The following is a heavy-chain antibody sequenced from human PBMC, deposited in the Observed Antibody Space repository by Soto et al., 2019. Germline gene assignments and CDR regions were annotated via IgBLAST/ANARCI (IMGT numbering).Heavy chain of an antibody. Sequence: SETLSFTCTVSGGSISSGNYYWSWIRQPPGKGLEWIGYIYYSGSTNYNPSLKSRVTISVDTSKNQFSLKLSSVTAADTAVYYCARGRLLWFGNGMDVWGQGTTVTVS. D-gene: IGHD3-10*01. CDR2: IYYSGST. J-gene: IGHJ6*02. CDR3: ARGRLLWFGNGMDV. V-gene: IGHV4-30-4*01. CDR1: GGSISSGNYY.